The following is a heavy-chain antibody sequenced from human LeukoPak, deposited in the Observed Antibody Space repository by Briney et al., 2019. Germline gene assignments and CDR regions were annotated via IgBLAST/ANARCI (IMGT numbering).Heavy chain of an antibody. J-gene: IGHJ3*02. CDR1: GGSISSYY. V-gene: IGHV4-59*12. Sequence: SETLSLTCTVSGGSISSYYWSWIRQPPGKGLEWIGYIYYSGSTNYNPSLKSRVTISLDTSKNQVSLNLTSVTAADTAMYYCARRRPSVGAFDIWGQGTMVTVSS. CDR3: ARRRPSVGAFDI. CDR2: IYYSGST.